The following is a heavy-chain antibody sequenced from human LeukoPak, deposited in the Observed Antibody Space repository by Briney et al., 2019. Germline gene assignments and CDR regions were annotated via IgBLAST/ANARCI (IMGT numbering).Heavy chain of an antibody. CDR2: INPNSGGT. D-gene: IGHD5-12*01. Sequence: RASVKVSCKASGYTFTGYYMHWVRQAPGQGLEWMGWINPNSGGTNYAQKFQGWVTMTRDTSISTAYMELSRLRSDDTAVYYCAREGGYDPPYYYYGMDVWGQGTMVTVSS. CDR3: AREGGYDPPYYYYGMDV. CDR1: GYTFTGYY. J-gene: IGHJ6*02. V-gene: IGHV1-2*04.